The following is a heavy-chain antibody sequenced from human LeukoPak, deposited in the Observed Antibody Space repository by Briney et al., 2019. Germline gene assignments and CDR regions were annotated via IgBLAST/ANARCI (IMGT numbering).Heavy chain of an antibody. CDR2: IYYSGST. Sequence: PSETLSLTCAVSGGSISSGGYSWSWIRQPPGKGLEWIGYIYYSGSTNYNPSLKSRVTISVDTSKNQFSLKLSSVTAADTAVYYCARAFPEGPYSNPRHFDYWGQGTLVTVSS. D-gene: IGHD4-11*01. V-gene: IGHV4-61*08. J-gene: IGHJ4*02. CDR3: ARAFPEGPYSNPRHFDY. CDR1: GGSISSGGYS.